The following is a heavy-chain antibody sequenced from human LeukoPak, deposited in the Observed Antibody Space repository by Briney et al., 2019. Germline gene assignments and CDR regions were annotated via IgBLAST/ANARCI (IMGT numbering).Heavy chain of an antibody. CDR3: ARCGGGGYNHDS. D-gene: IGHD5-24*01. CDR2: IYSSGST. J-gene: IGHJ5*01. Sequence: SETLSLTCTVTGGSISSYYWSWIRQSPGKGLEWIGYIYSSGSTSYNASLKSRVTISVDTSKNQFSLNLTFVTAADTAVYYCARCGGGGYNHDSWGQGILVTVSS. V-gene: IGHV4-59*08. CDR1: GGSISSYY.